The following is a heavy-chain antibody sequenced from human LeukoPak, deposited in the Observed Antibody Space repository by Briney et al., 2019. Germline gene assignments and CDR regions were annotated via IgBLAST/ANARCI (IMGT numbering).Heavy chain of an antibody. CDR3: ARGYAGNSGGVYYFDY. V-gene: IGHV3-21*01. Sequence: GGSLRLSCAASGFSFSTYNTNWVRQAPGKGLEWVSSISSSSTYIYYADSVKGRFTISRDNAKNSLYLQMNSLRAEDTAVYYCARGYAGNSGGVYYFDYWGPGTLVTVSS. D-gene: IGHD4-23*01. CDR1: GFSFSTYN. CDR2: ISSSSTYI. J-gene: IGHJ4*02.